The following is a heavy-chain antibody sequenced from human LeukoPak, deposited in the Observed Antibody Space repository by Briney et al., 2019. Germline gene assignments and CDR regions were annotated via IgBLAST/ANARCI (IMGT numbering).Heavy chain of an antibody. CDR3: AKTIVMRQQLVLGYFDY. CDR2: IKQDGSEK. CDR1: GFTFSSYW. D-gene: IGHD6-13*01. J-gene: IGHJ4*02. Sequence: PGGSLRLSCAASGFTFSSYWMSWVRQAPGKGLEWVANIKQDGSEKYYVDSVKGRFTISRDNSKNTLYLQMNSLRAEDTAVYYCAKTIVMRQQLVLGYFDYWGQGTLVTVSS. V-gene: IGHV3-7*03.